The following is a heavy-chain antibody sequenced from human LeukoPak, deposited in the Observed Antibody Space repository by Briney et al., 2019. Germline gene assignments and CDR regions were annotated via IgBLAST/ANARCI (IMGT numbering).Heavy chain of an antibody. Sequence: SETLSLTCTVSGGSISRGGYYWSWIRQPPGKGLEWIGYIYHSGSTYYNPSLKSRVTISVDRSKNQFSLKLSSVTAADTAVYYCARDLYPYDSSGYYYWGQGTLVTVSS. CDR3: ARDLYPYDSSGYYY. V-gene: IGHV4-30-2*01. CDR2: IYHSGST. CDR1: GGSISRGGYY. J-gene: IGHJ4*02. D-gene: IGHD3-22*01.